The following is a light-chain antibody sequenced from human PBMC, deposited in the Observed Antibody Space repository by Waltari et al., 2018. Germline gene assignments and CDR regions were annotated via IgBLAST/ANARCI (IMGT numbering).Light chain of an antibody. V-gene: IGLV2-14*01. J-gene: IGLJ1*01. CDR3: SSYTSSNTFV. CDR2: DVI. Sequence: QSALPQPASVSGSPGQSITISCTGTSSDVGGHNQLSWCQQHPGKAPKVLIYDVIFRATGVSNRFSGSKSGNTASLTISGLQADDEGDYYCSSYTSSNTFVFGTGTKVTVL. CDR1: SSDVGGHNQ.